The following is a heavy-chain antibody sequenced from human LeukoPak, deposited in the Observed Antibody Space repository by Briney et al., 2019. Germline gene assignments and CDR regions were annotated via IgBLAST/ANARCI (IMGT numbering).Heavy chain of an antibody. CDR1: GFRFSSYA. CDR2: ISIDGGDT. CDR3: ARVLRDISGYYDY. D-gene: IGHD3-22*01. J-gene: IGHJ4*02. V-gene: IGHV3-64*01. Sequence: QPGGSLRLSCAASGFRFSSYAMHWVRQAPGKGLEYVSAISIDGGDTFYASSVKGRFTISRDNSKSTLYLQMGSLRAEDMAVYCCARVLRDISGYYDYWGQGTLVTVSS.